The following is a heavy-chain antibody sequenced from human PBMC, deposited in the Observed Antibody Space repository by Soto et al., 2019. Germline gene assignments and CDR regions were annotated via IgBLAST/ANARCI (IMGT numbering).Heavy chain of an antibody. D-gene: IGHD1-20*01. CDR3: ARAVTYNWNYFDY. CDR2: VHATGST. Sequence: SETLSLTCSVSGGSISSFYWSWIRQPAGKGLEWIGRVHATGSTNYNPSLKSRVIMSLDTSESQISMNLTSVTAADTAVYYCARAVTYNWNYFDYWGQGALVTVSS. J-gene: IGHJ4*02. CDR1: GGSISSFY. V-gene: IGHV4-4*07.